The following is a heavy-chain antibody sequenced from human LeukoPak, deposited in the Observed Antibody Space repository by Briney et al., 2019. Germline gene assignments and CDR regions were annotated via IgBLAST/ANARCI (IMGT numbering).Heavy chain of an antibody. CDR1: GFTFDDYG. D-gene: IGHD2/OR15-2a*01. Sequence: GGSLRLSCAASGFTFDDYGMSWVRQAPGKGLEWVSGINWNGGSTGYADSVKGRFTISRDNAKNSLYLQMNSLRAEDTAVYYCANVRYKYGKDYWGQGTLVTVSS. CDR3: ANVRYKYGKDY. J-gene: IGHJ4*02. CDR2: INWNGGST. V-gene: IGHV3-20*04.